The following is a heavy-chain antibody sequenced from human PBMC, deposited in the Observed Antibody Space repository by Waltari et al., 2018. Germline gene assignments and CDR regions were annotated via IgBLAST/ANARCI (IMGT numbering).Heavy chain of an antibody. CDR3: AREGTMVQGVITPFYNWFDP. CDR2: IYYSGST. V-gene: IGHV4-39*07. J-gene: IGHJ5*02. CDR1: GGSISSSSYY. Sequence: QLQLQESGPGLVKPSETLSLTCTVSGGSISSSSYYWGWIRQPPGKGLEWIGSIYYSGSTYYNPSLKSRVTISVDTSKNQFSLKLSSVTAADTAVYYCAREGTMVQGVITPFYNWFDPWGQGTLVTVSS. D-gene: IGHD3-10*01.